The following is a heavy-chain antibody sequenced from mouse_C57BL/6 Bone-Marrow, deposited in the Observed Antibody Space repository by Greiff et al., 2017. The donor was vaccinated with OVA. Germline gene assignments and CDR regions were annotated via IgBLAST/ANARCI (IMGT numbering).Heavy chain of an antibody. CDR1: GYTFTSYW. CDR2: IYPSDSET. Sequence: QVQLQQPGAELVRPGSSVKLSCKASGYTFTSYWMDWVKQRPGQGLEWIGNIYPSDSETHYNQKFKDKATLTVDKSSSTAYMQLSSLTSEDSAVYYCARRVYYGNYEYFDVWGTGTTVTVSS. J-gene: IGHJ1*03. CDR3: ARRVYYGNYEYFDV. D-gene: IGHD2-1*01. V-gene: IGHV1-61*01.